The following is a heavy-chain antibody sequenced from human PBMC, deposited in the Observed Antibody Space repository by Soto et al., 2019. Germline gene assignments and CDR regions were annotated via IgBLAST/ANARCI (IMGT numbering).Heavy chain of an antibody. Sequence: GGSLRLSCAASGFTLSSYAMSWVRQAPGKGLEWVSAITGRGGGTYYADSVKGRFTISRDNSKNTLYLQMNSLRADDTAVYYCAKEGGSEINWFDPWGQGTLVTVSS. CDR3: AKEGGSEINWFDP. CDR1: GFTLSSYA. CDR2: ITGRGGGT. J-gene: IGHJ5*02. V-gene: IGHV3-23*01. D-gene: IGHD3-16*01.